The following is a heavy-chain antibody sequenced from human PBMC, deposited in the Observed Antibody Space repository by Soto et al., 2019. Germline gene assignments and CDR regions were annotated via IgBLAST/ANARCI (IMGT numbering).Heavy chain of an antibody. J-gene: IGHJ4*02. CDR1: GYTFTSYA. V-gene: IGHV1-3*01. D-gene: IGHD1-26*01. Sequence: QVQLVQSGAEVKKPGASVKVSCKASGYTFTSYAMHWVRQAPGQRLEWMGWINAGNGNTKYSQKFQGRVTITRDTSARKAYMELSSMRSEDTAVYYCARGASPLIDYWGQGTLVTVSS. CDR3: ARGASPLIDY. CDR2: INAGNGNT.